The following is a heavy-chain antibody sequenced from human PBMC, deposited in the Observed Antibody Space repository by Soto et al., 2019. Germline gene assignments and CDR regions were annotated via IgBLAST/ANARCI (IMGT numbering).Heavy chain of an antibody. Sequence: QVQLVESGGGVVQPGRSLRLSCAASGFTFSSYGMHWVRQAPGKGLEWVAVIWYDGSNKYYADSVKGRFTISRDNSKNTLYLQMNSLRAEDTAVYYFAREEDTSGMDVWGQGTTVTVSS. CDR3: AREEDTSGMDV. V-gene: IGHV3-33*01. J-gene: IGHJ6*02. D-gene: IGHD2-15*01. CDR2: IWYDGSNK. CDR1: GFTFSSYG.